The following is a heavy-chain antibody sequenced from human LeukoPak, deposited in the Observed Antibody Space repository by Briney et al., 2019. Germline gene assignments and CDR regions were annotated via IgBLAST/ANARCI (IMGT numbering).Heavy chain of an antibody. CDR3: AAVSDYYDSIDY. J-gene: IGHJ4*02. CDR2: IVVGSGNT. CDR1: GFTFTSSA. Sequence: SVKVSCKASGFTFTSSAMQWVRQARGQRLEWIGWIVVGSGNTNYAQKFQERVTITRDMSTSTAYMELSSLRSEDTAVYYCAAVSDYYDSIDYWGQGTLVIVSS. D-gene: IGHD3-22*01. V-gene: IGHV1-58*02.